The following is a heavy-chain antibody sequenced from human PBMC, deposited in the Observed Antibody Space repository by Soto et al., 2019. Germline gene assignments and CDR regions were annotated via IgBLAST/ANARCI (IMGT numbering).Heavy chain of an antibody. D-gene: IGHD2-2*01. CDR1: GGSISNYY. Sequence: QVQLQESGPGLVKPSETLSVSCTVSGGSISNYYWSWIRQSAGKGLEWLGRIYPTGTTIYNPSPKSRVSISVDPISNQVSLNLTSVTAADTAVYYCARDGSPVPAPTGMDVWGPGATVTVSS. V-gene: IGHV4-4*07. CDR2: IYPTGTT. J-gene: IGHJ6*02. CDR3: ARDGSPVPAPTGMDV.